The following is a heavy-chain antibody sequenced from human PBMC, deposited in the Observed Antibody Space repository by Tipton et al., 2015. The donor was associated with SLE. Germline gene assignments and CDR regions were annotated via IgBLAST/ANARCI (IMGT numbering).Heavy chain of an antibody. Sequence: RSLRLSCAASGFTFSNYGMNWVRQAPGKGLEWVAVISYDESNTEYADSVKGRFTISRDNSKNTLYLQMNSLRPEDTALYHCARDYHGGDYWGQGTLVTVSS. CDR3: ARDYHGGDY. CDR2: ISYDESNT. J-gene: IGHJ4*02. CDR1: GFTFSNYG. D-gene: IGHD3-16*01. V-gene: IGHV3-30*03.